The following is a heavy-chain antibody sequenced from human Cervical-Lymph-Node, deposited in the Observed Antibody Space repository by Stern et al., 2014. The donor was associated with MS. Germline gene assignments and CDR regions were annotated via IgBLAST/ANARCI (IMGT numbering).Heavy chain of an antibody. D-gene: IGHD1-26*01. CDR1: GLTFRKYG. J-gene: IGHJ5*02. CDR3: TVGVWNL. Sequence: EVQLLESGGGLVQPGRSLRLSCTTSGLTFRKYGMNWFRQTPGKGLQWVGFIRSEIYGGTTEYAAFVKDRFIISRDDSKNITYLQMNSLKNEDTAVYYCTVGVWNLWGQGTLVTVSS. CDR2: IRSEIYGGTT. V-gene: IGHV3-49*03.